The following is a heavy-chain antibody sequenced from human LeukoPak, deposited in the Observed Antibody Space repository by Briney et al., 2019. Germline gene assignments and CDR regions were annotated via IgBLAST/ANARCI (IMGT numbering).Heavy chain of an antibody. CDR3: SRESSQSHASDI. Sequence: GGSLRLSCAASGFAVNTYYMSWIRQAPGKGLEWVSMINTGGSTRYADSVKGRFTISGDNSKNTVYLQMNSLRADDTALYYCSRESSQSHASDIWGQGTMVTVSS. D-gene: IGHD6-19*01. CDR2: INTGGST. V-gene: IGHV3-53*01. CDR1: GFAVNTYY. J-gene: IGHJ3*02.